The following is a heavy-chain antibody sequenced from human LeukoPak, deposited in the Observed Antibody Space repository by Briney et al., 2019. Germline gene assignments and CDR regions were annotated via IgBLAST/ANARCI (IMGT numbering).Heavy chain of an antibody. CDR1: GFTFSSYG. D-gene: IGHD1-26*01. J-gene: IGHJ4*02. CDR2: ISYDGSNK. V-gene: IGHV3-30*18. Sequence: PGRSLRLSCAASGFTFSSYGMHWVRQAPGKGLEWVAVISYDGSNKYYADSVKGRFTISRDNSKNTLYLQMNSLRAEDTAVYYCAKDSVPGGSYLSVNYFDYWGQGTLVTVSS. CDR3: AKDSVPGGSYLSVNYFDY.